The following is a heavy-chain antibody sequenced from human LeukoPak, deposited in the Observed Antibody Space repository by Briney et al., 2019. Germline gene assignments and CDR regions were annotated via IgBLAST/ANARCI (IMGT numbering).Heavy chain of an antibody. V-gene: IGHV3-21*01. Sequence: GGSLRLSCAASGFTFSSYSMNWVRQAPGKGLEWVSSISSSSSYIYYADSVRGRFTISRDNAKNSLYLQMNSLRAEDTAVYYCARDGRYSSSLAFDIWGQGTMVTVSS. CDR2: ISSSSSYI. J-gene: IGHJ3*02. CDR1: GFTFSSYS. CDR3: ARDGRYSSSLAFDI. D-gene: IGHD6-6*01.